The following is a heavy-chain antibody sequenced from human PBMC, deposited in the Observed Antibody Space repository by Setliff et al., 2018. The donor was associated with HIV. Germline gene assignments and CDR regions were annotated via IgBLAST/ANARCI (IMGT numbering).Heavy chain of an antibody. V-gene: IGHV3-74*01. D-gene: IGHD5-12*01. Sequence: GESLKISCAASGFTFEKYWMHWVRQAPGKGLVWVSRVNSDGSSKTYADSVKGRFTISRDNAKNTLYLQMNSLRVEDTGVYYCHSGYDTEEQSYFDYWGQGTLVTVSS. CDR2: VNSDGSSK. J-gene: IGHJ4*02. CDR1: GFTFEKYW. CDR3: HSGYDTEEQSYFDY.